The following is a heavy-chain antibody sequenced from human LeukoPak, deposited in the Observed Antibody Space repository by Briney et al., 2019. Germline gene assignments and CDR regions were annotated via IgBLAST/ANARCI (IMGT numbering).Heavy chain of an antibody. CDR3: ARVAYDYVWGRLEGTDV. J-gene: IGHJ6*04. CDR2: MNPNSGNT. Sequence: ASVKVSCKASGYTFTSYDINWVRQATGQGLEWMGWMNPNSGNTGYAQKFQGRVTMTRNTSISTAYMELSSLRSEDTAVYYCARVAYDYVWGRLEGTDVWGKGTTVTVSS. V-gene: IGHV1-8*01. D-gene: IGHD3-16*01. CDR1: GYTFTSYD.